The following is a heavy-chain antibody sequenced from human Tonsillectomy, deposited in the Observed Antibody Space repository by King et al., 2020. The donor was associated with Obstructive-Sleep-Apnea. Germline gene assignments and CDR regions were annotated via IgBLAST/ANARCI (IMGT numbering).Heavy chain of an antibody. J-gene: IGHJ4*02. V-gene: IGHV3-21*01. CDR2: ISSSRSYR. D-gene: IGHD5-18*01. CDR1: GLTFSTYS. Sequence: VQLLESGGGLVKPGGSLRLSCAASGLTFSTYSMNWVRQAPGKGLDWVSSISSSRSYRYYAESVRGRFTISRDNAKNSLYLQMNSLRAEDTAVYYCARDLHDTTLVYYFDYWGQGTLVTVSS. CDR3: ARDLHDTTLVYYFDY.